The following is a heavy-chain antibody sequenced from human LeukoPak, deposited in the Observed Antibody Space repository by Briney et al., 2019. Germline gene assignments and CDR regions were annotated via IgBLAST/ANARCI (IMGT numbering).Heavy chain of an antibody. V-gene: IGHV3-33*01. D-gene: IGHD6-13*01. CDR3: ARGVYRSSSSFDY. Sequence: GGSLRLSCAAPGFTFISYGMHWVRQAPGKGLGWVAVIWYDGSNKYYADSVKGRFTISRDNSKNTLFLQMNSLRAEDTAVYYCARGVYRSSSSFDYWGQGNLVTVSS. CDR2: IWYDGSNK. J-gene: IGHJ4*02. CDR1: GFTFISYG.